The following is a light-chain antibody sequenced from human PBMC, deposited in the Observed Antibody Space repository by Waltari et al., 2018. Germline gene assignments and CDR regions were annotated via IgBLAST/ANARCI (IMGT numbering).Light chain of an antibody. CDR2: VCR. CDR1: SYDVGGYNY. J-gene: IGLJ3*02. V-gene: IGLV2-11*01. Sequence: QSALTQPRSVSGSPGQSVTISCTGTSYDVGGYNYVSWYQQYPGKAPKVMIYVCRKRPSGVTDRFSGSKAGNTASLTSSGRQAEDEADYYCCSFAGTSWVFGGGTKVTVL. CDR3: CSFAGTSWV.